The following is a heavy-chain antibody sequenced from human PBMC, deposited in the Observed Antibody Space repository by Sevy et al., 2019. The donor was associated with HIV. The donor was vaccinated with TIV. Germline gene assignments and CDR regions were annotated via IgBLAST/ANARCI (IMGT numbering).Heavy chain of an antibody. J-gene: IGHJ3*02. V-gene: IGHV3-30-3*01. CDR3: ARMVSGGLRWELIKENAFDI. CDR1: GFAFRDSA. Sequence: GWSLRLSCEASGFAFRDSAIHWVRQSPGKGLEWVALISHGGSYEYYVDSVKGRFTVSSDRSKNILYLQMDSLRAEDTAVYYCARMVSGGLRWELIKENAFDIWGQRTAVTVSS. D-gene: IGHD4-17*01. CDR2: ISHGGSYE.